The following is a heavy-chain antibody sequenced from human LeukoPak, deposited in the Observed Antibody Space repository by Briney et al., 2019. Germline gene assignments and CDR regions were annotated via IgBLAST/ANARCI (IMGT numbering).Heavy chain of an antibody. V-gene: IGHV3-30*03. J-gene: IGHJ4*02. D-gene: IGHD1-1*01. Sequence: GRSLRLSCAASGFTFSSYGMHWVRQAPGKGLEWVAVISYDGSNKYYADSVKGRFTITRDKSKNTLYLQMNSLRAEDTALYYCARLRTTGTFDYWGQGTLVTVSS. CDR1: GFTFSSYG. CDR3: ARLRTTGTFDY. CDR2: ISYDGSNK.